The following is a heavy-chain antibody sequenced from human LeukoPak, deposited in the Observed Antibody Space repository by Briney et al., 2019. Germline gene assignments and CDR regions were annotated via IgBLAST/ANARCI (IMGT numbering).Heavy chain of an antibody. CDR1: GGSISSYY. V-gene: IGHV4-59*01. J-gene: IGHJ4*02. CDR2: IYYSGST. CDR3: ARDVGATTGDLDY. D-gene: IGHD1-26*01. Sequence: SETLSLTCTVSGGSISSYYWSWIRQPPGKGLEWIGYIYYSGSTNYNPSLKSRVTISVDTSKNQFSLKLSSVTAADTAVYYCARDVGATTGDLDYWGQGTLVTVSS.